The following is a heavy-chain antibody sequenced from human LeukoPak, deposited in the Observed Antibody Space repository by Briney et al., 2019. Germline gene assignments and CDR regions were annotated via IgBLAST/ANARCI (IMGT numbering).Heavy chain of an antibody. V-gene: IGHV1-2*02. CDR3: ATLGGHSLAAQNSY. D-gene: IGHD3-16*01. CDR1: GYTFTVCF. J-gene: IGHJ4*02. CDR2: INPSNGDT. Sequence: ASVKVSCKASGYTFTVCFMHWVRQAPGQGLEWMGWINPSNGDTHYAQKFQGRVTMTRDSSISTAYMELSRLTSDDTAVYYCATLGGHSLAAQNSYWGQGTLVTVSS.